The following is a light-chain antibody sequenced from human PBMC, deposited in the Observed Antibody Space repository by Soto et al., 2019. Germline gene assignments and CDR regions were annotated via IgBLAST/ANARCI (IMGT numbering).Light chain of an antibody. V-gene: IGKV1-27*01. J-gene: IGKJ4*01. CDR2: AAS. CDR1: QGISNY. Sequence: DIQMTQSPSSLSASVGDRVTITCRASQGISNYLAWYQQKPGKVPKLLIYAASTLQAGVPSRFSGSGSGTDFTTTISSLQQEVVAYYYCQKYNCAPLTFGGGTKVEIK. CDR3: QKYNCAPLT.